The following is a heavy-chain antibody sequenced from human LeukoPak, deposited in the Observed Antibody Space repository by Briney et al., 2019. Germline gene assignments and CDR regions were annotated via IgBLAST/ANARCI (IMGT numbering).Heavy chain of an antibody. D-gene: IGHD3-22*01. J-gene: IGHJ4*02. CDR1: SGSISSYY. CDR2: IYYSGST. V-gene: IGHV4-59*01. CDR3: ARGGRYYYDSSGYY. Sequence: SETLSLTCTVSSGSISSYYWSWIRQPPGKGLEWIGYIYYSGSTNYNPSLKSRVTISVDTSKNQFSLKLSSVTAADTAVYYCARGGRYYYDSSGYYWGQGTLVTVSS.